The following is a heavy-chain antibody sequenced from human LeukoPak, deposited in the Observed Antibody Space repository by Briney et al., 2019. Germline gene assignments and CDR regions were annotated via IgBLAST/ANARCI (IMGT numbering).Heavy chain of an antibody. CDR2: IYSSGDT. J-gene: IGHJ4*02. Sequence: GGSRRLSCAASGFTVKNSMSWVGQAQGKGLKCVSVIYSSGDTYYADSVKGRFTISRDNSRNTLFLQMNRLSADDTAVYYCARGAGGTFPFDYWGQGTLVTVSS. CDR3: ARGAGGTFPFDY. V-gene: IGHV3-66*01. D-gene: IGHD1-26*01. CDR1: GFTVKNS.